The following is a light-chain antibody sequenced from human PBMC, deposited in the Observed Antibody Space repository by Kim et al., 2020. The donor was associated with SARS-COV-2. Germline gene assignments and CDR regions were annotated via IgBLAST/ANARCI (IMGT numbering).Light chain of an antibody. CDR2: KDS. CDR1: NIQTLN. Sequence: SVVLGKTARLTCGGNNIQTLNVHWYRQKPGQAPVLVMSKDSKRPSGIPERFSGSNSGNTATLTISTAQADDEADYYCQVWDSGSWVFGGGTQLTVL. J-gene: IGLJ3*02. CDR3: QVWDSGSWV. V-gene: IGLV3-9*01.